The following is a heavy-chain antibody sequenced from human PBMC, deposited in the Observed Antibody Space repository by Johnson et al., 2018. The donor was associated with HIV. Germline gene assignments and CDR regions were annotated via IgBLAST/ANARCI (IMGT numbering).Heavy chain of an antibody. D-gene: IGHD1-26*01. J-gene: IGHJ3*02. CDR1: GFIVSSNY. V-gene: IGHV3-53*03. Sequence: VQLVESGGGLIQPGGSLRLSCAASGFIVSSNYMSWVRQAPGKGLERVSDINWTGGSTGYADSVQGRFTISRDNSKNTLYLQMNSLRAEDTAVYYCAKDLFTEREDDAFDIWGQGTMVTVSS. CDR2: INWTGGST. CDR3: AKDLFTEREDDAFDI.